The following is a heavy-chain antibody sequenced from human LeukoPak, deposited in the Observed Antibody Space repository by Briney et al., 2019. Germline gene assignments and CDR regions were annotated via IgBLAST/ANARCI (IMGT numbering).Heavy chain of an antibody. J-gene: IGHJ6*03. CDR1: GYTFTSYY. CDR3: ARSVATTVRLGANYYYYMDV. CDR2: INPSGGST. D-gene: IGHD4-17*01. Sequence: ASVKVSCKASGYTFTSYYMHWVRHAPGQGLEWMGIINPSGGSTSSAQKFQGRVTMTRDTSTSTVYMELSSLRSEDTAVYYCARSVATTVRLGANYYYYMDVWGKGTTVTISS. V-gene: IGHV1-46*01.